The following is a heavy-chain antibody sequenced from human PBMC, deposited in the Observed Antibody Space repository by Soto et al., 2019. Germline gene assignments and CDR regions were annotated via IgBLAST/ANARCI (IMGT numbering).Heavy chain of an antibody. CDR1: GGSISSYY. CDR2: IYYSGSP. J-gene: IGHJ6*02. Sequence: SETLSLTCTVSGGSISSYYWSWIRQPPGKGLEWIRYIYYSGSPNYNPSLKSRVTISVDTSKNQFSLKLSSVTAADTAVYYCARGPASLSYCSSTSCYRSASYYYYYYGMDVWGQGTTVTVSS. D-gene: IGHD2-2*01. V-gene: IGHV4-59*01. CDR3: ARGPASLSYCSSTSCYRSASYYYYYYGMDV.